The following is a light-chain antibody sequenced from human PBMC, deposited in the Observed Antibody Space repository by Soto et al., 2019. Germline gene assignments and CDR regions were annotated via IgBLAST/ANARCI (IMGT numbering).Light chain of an antibody. CDR3: QQCYSTLSLT. J-gene: IGKJ4*01. CDR1: QNISNF. CDR2: AAS. Sequence: DIQMTQSPSSLSVSVGDRVTITCRASQNISNFLNWYQQKLGKAPNLLIFAASSLQSRVPSRFSGSGSGTDFTLTISSLQPEDFATYYCQQCYSTLSLTFGGGTKVEIK. V-gene: IGKV1-39*01.